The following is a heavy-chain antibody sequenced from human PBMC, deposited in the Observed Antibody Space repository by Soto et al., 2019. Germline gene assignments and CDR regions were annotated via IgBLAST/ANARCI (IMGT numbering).Heavy chain of an antibody. CDR2: IWFDGSKK. J-gene: IGHJ5*02. V-gene: IGHV3-33*01. D-gene: IGHD3-22*01. CDR3: ARAHTMMILDRFDP. Sequence: PGGSLRLSCAASGFKFRNYAIHWVRQAPGKGLEWLAVIWFDGSKKYYADSVKGRFTISRDNSKNTVYLDMNSLTADDSGVFYCARAHTMMILDRFDPWGHGTLVTVSS. CDR1: GFKFRNYA.